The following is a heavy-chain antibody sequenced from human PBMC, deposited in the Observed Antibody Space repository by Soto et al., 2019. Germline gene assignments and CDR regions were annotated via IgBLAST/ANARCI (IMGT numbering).Heavy chain of an antibody. CDR1: GYTFTTFW. V-gene: IGHV5-10-1*01. Sequence: PGESLKISCTGFGYTFTTFWISWVRQMPGKGLEWMGRIDPGDTYATYSPAFQGHVTISADKATSTAYLQWSSLKASDTAMYFCARIYCTTTTCDSWFDPWGKGNLVTVSS. J-gene: IGHJ5*02. CDR2: IDPGDTYA. D-gene: IGHD2-2*01. CDR3: ARIYCTTTTCDSWFDP.